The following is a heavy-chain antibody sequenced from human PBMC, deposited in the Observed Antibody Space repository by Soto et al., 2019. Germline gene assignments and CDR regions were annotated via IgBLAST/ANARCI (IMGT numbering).Heavy chain of an antibody. Sequence: DVQLVESGEGLVEPGKSLRLSCEGSEIIFSRFVMSWVRQVPGKRLEWVASIKDDGSEKYYSDSVKGRFIISRDNARNSLYLQMSHLRAEDTSVYFRVRVPLAIEGGHYYYYYMDVWGKGTTVTVSS. CDR1: EIIFSRFV. D-gene: IGHD2-2*01. V-gene: IGHV3-7*01. CDR3: VRVPLAIEGGHYYYYYMDV. CDR2: IKDDGSEK. J-gene: IGHJ6*03.